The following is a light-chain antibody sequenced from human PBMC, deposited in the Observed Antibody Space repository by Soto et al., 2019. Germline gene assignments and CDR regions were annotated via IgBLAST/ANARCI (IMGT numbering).Light chain of an antibody. CDR3: QQYDNLPRT. CDR1: QDISNY. J-gene: IGKJ1*01. CDR2: DAS. Sequence: DIQMTQSSSSLSASVGDRFTITCQASQDISNYLNWYQQKPGKAPKLLICDASNLETGVPSRFSGSGSGTDFTFTISSLQPEDIATYYCQQYDNLPRTFGQGTKVDIK. V-gene: IGKV1-33*01.